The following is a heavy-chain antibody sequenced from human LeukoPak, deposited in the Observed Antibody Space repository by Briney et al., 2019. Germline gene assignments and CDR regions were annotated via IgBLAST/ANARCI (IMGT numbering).Heavy chain of an antibody. J-gene: IGHJ6*02. CDR3: ARETVTYYGMDV. CDR2: ISSSSSYI. Sequence: GGSLRLSCAASGFTFSSYSMNWVRQAPGKGLEWVSSISSSSSYIYYADSVKGRFTISRDKSKNTLYLQMNSLRAEDTAVYYCARETVTYYGMDVWGQGTTVTVSS. D-gene: IGHD2-21*02. CDR1: GFTFSSYS. V-gene: IGHV3-21*01.